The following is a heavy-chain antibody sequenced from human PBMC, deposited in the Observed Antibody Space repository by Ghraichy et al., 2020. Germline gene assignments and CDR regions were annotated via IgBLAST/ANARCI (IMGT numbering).Heavy chain of an antibody. Sequence: GESLNISCAASGFTFSSYAMSWVRQAPGKGLEWVSAISGSGGSTYYADSVKGRFTISRDNSKNTLYLQMNSLRAEDTAVYYCAKDPLTGTYYFDYWGQGTLVTVSS. J-gene: IGHJ4*02. D-gene: IGHD4-17*01. CDR3: AKDPLTGTYYFDY. V-gene: IGHV3-23*01. CDR2: ISGSGGST. CDR1: GFTFSSYA.